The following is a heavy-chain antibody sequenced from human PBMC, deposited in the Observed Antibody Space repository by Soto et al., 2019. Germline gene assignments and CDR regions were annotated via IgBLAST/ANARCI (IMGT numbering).Heavy chain of an antibody. CDR2: INHSGST. CDR1: GGSFSGYY. CDR3: ARGRGYCSGGSCYDEY. D-gene: IGHD2-15*01. J-gene: IGHJ4*02. Sequence: SETLSLTCAVYGGSFSGYYWSWIRQPPGKGLEWIGEINHSGSTNYNPSLKSRVTISVDTSKNQFSLKLSSVTAADTAVYYCARGRGYCSGGSCYDEYWGQGTLVTVSS. V-gene: IGHV4-34*01.